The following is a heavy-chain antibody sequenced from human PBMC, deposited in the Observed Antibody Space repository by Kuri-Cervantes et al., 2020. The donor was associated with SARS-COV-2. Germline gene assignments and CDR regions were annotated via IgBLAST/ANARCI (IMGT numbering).Heavy chain of an antibody. CDR3: TTVLETGTNVY. D-gene: IGHD1-7*01. CDR1: GFTFSSYS. Sequence: GGSLRLSCAASGFTFSSYSMNWVRQAPGKGLEWVSSISSSSSYIYYADSVKGRFTISRDNAKNSLYLQMNSLRAEDTAVYYCTTVLETGTNVYWGQGTLVTVSS. CDR2: ISSSSSYI. J-gene: IGHJ4*02. V-gene: IGHV3-21*01.